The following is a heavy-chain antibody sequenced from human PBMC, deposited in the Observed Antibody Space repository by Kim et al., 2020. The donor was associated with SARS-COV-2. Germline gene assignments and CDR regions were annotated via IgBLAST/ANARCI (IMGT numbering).Heavy chain of an antibody. D-gene: IGHD2-2*01. CDR2: INHSGST. Sequence: SETLSLTCAVYGGSFSGYYCSWIRQPPGKGLEWIGEINHSGSTNYNPSLKSRVTISVDTSKNQFSLKLSSVTAADTAVYYCARGRSSVVPAALGAYYYYYYGMDVWGQGTTVTVSS. CDR3: ARGRSSVVPAALGAYYYYYYGMDV. V-gene: IGHV4-34*01. J-gene: IGHJ6*02. CDR1: GGSFSGYY.